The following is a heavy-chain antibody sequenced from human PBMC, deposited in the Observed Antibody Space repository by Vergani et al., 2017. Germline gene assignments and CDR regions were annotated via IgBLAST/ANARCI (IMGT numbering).Heavy chain of an antibody. CDR2: ISGSGGST. CDR1: GFTFSSYA. Sequence: EVQLLESGGGLVQPGGSLRLSCAASGFTFSSYAMSWVRQAPGKGLEWVSAISGSGGSTYYADSVKGRFTISRDNSKNTLYLQMNSLRAEDTAVYYCAREGELPRYSYGTGAFDYWGQGTLVTVSS. J-gene: IGHJ4*02. CDR3: AREGELPRYSYGTGAFDY. D-gene: IGHD5-18*01. V-gene: IGHV3-23*01.